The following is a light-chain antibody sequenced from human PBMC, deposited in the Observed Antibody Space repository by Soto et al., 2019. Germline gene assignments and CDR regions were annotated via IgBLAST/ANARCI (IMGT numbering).Light chain of an antibody. CDR3: QQYNNWPRT. CDR1: DGVGNN. V-gene: IGKV3-15*01. J-gene: IGKJ1*01. CDR2: GAS. Sequence: EIVMTQSPVTLSVSPGERATLSCGASDGVGNNLAGYQQKPGQAPRVLIYGASTRATGIPARFSGSGSDTEFTLTISSLQSEDFAMYYCQQYNNWPRTFGQGTKVEIK.